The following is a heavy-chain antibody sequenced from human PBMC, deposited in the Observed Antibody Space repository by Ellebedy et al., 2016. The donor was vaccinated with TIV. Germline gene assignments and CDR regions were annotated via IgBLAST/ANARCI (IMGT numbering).Heavy chain of an antibody. Sequence: GESLKISCAASGFTFSTYPMMRVRQAPGKGLEWVSYITSGSSATRYADSVKGRLTISRDNAKNSLYLQMNSLRDEDTAVYYCARVVAGLVGGDYWGQGTLVTVSS. D-gene: IGHD6-19*01. V-gene: IGHV3-48*02. CDR3: ARVVAGLVGGDY. CDR2: ITSGSSAT. J-gene: IGHJ4*02. CDR1: GFTFSTYP.